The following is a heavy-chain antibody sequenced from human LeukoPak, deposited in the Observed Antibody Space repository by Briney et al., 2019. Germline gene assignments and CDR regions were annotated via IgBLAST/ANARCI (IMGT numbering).Heavy chain of an antibody. Sequence: GGSLRLSCAASGFTFSSYGMHWVRQAPGKGLEWVAVIWYDGSNKYYADSVKGRFTISRDNSKNTLYLQMNSLRAEDTAVYYCARNYGSGKYYYYGMDVWGQGTTVTVSS. J-gene: IGHJ6*02. CDR3: ARNYGSGKYYYYGMDV. CDR2: IWYDGSNK. V-gene: IGHV3-33*01. D-gene: IGHD3-10*01. CDR1: GFTFSSYG.